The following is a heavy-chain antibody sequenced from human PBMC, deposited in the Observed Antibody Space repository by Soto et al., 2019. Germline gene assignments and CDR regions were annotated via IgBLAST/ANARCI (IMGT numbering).Heavy chain of an antibody. J-gene: IGHJ4*02. CDR2: ISGSGSTI. V-gene: IGHV3-23*01. D-gene: IGHD3-22*01. Sequence: GSLGLSSASSGLTFSSYAVSWVRQAPGKGPEWISSISGSGSTIYYADSVKGRFTISRDNSKNTLYLQMSSLRAEDTAVYYCAKVFYYYDSSGYYYFDYWGQGTLVTVAS. CDR3: AKVFYYYDSSGYYYFDY. CDR1: GLTFSSYA.